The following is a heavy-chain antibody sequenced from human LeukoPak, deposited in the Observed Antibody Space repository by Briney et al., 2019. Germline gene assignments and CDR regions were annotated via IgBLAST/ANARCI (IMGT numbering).Heavy chain of an antibody. CDR3: GRAVEWSCDY. D-gene: IGHD3-3*01. V-gene: IGHV3-49*04. J-gene: IGHJ4*02. CDR2: IRSKTYGGTT. Sequence: GGSLRLSCTCSGLSFHSYGLSWVCQAPGKGLEWVGFIRSKTYGGTTEYAASVQGRFTISRDDSKSIAYLQMNSLKTEGVFVYFLGRAVEWSCDYWGQGILVTVSS. CDR1: GLSFHSYG.